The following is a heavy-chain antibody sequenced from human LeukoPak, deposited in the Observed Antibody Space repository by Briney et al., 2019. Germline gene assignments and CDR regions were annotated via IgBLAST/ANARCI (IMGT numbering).Heavy chain of an antibody. CDR2: FYGDDDN. CDR1: GFSLSTSALS. J-gene: IGHJ3*02. CDR3: AHKKNSNAFDM. V-gene: IGHV2-5*02. D-gene: IGHD2/OR15-2a*01. Sequence: SGPTLVKPTQTLTLTCTFSGFSLSTSALSVSWIRQPPGKALEWLALFYGDDDNRYSPSLKSRLTITKDTSKNQVVLTMTNMDPVDTGTYYCAHKKNSNAFDMWGQGTMVTVSS.